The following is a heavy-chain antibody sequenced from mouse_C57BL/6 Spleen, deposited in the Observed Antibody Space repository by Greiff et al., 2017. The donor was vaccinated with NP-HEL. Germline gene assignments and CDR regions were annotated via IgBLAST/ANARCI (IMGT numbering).Heavy chain of an antibody. Sequence: VQLQQSGAELVKPGASVKISCKASGYAFSSYWMNWVKQRPGKGLEWIGQIYPGDGDTNYNGKFKGKATLTADKSSSTAYMQLSSLTSEDSAVYFCARGIYYDGHWYFDVWGTGTTVTVSS. V-gene: IGHV1-80*01. CDR2: IYPGDGDT. CDR3: ARGIYYDGHWYFDV. D-gene: IGHD1-1*01. CDR1: GYAFSSYW. J-gene: IGHJ1*03.